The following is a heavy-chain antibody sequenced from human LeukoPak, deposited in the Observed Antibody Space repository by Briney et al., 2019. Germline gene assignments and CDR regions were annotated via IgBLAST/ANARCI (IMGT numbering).Heavy chain of an antibody. CDR3: ARGPDIVVVPAAQSNWFDP. CDR2: IYPGDSDT. V-gene: IGHV5-51*01. D-gene: IGHD2-2*01. CDR1: GYSFTSYW. Sequence: GESLKISCKGSGYSFTSYWIGWVRQMPGKGLEWVGIIYPGDSDTRYSPSFQGQVTISADKSISTAYLQWSSLKASDTAMYYCARGPDIVVVPAAQSNWFDPWGQGTLVTVSS. J-gene: IGHJ5*02.